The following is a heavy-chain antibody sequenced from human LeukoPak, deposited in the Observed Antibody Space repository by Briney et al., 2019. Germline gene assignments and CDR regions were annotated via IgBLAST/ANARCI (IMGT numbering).Heavy chain of an antibody. J-gene: IGHJ3*02. D-gene: IGHD4-17*01. CDR3: ARDKDYASDM. CDR2: INFKSEDI. Sequence: GGSLRLSCAASGFTVSGNYMSWVRQAPGKGLEWISFINFKSEDIRYADHEESRFIISRDNARKSLYLHMNSLRAEDTAVYYCARDKDYASDMWGQGTMVTLAS. V-gene: IGHV3-11*06. CDR1: GFTVSGNY.